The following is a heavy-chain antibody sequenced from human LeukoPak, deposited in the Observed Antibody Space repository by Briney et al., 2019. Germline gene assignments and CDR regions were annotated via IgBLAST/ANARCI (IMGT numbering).Heavy chain of an antibody. CDR1: GFTFSSYW. CDR2: IHTDGSST. D-gene: IGHD6-6*01. Sequence: GGSLRLSCVASGFTFSSYWMHWVRQAPGKGLVWVSRIHTDGSSTNYADSVKGRFTISRDNAKNTLYLQMNSLRAEDTAVYYCAKDPTSIAARPGNWFDPWGQGTLVTVSS. J-gene: IGHJ5*02. V-gene: IGHV3-74*01. CDR3: AKDPTSIAARPGNWFDP.